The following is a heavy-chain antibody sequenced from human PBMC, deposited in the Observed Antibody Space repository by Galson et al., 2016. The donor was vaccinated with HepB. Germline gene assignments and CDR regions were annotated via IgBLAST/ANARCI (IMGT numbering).Heavy chain of an antibody. CDR1: GFTFDDYA. D-gene: IGHD1-1*01. Sequence: SLRLSCAASGFTFDDYAMHWVRQVPGKGLEWVSGISWNSGLIGYADSVRGRFTISRDNAKNSLYLQMNSLRAEDTALYYCAKDQTPSIKMIQGTWGGVDNWGQGTLVTVSS. CDR3: AKDQTPSIKMIQGTWGGVDN. V-gene: IGHV3-9*01. CDR2: ISWNSGLI. J-gene: IGHJ4*02.